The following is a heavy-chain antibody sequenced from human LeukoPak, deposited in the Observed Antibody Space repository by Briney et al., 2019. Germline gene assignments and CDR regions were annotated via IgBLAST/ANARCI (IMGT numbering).Heavy chain of an antibody. D-gene: IGHD2-15*01. J-gene: IGHJ4*02. CDR2: FDPEDGET. CDR3: ATRDRYCSGGSCYHFDY. V-gene: IGHV1-24*01. CDR1: GYTLSELS. Sequence: GASVKVSCKVSGYTLSELSMHWVRQAPGKGLEWMGGFDPEDGETIYAQKFQGRVTMTEDTSTDTAYMELSSLRSEDTAVYYCATRDRYCSGGSCYHFDYWGQGTLVTVSS.